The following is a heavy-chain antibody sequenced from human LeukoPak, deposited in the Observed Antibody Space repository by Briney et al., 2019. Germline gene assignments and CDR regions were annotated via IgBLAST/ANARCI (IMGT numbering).Heavy chain of an antibody. CDR1: GGTFSSYA. CDR3: ARQKLVREFDY. J-gene: IGHJ4*02. CDR2: IIPIFGTA. Sequence: ASVKVSCKASGGTFSSYAISWVRQAPGQGLKWMGRIIPIFGTANYAQKYQGRVTITTDESTSTAYMELSSLRSEDTAVYYCARQKLVREFDYWGQGTLVTVSS. V-gene: IGHV1-69*05. D-gene: IGHD6-6*01.